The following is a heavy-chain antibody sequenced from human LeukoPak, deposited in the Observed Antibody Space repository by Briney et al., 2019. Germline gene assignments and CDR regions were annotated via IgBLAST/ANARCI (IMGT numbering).Heavy chain of an antibody. V-gene: IGHV3-30*03. CDR2: ISYDGNNK. J-gene: IGHJ4*02. D-gene: IGHD3-10*01. Sequence: GGSLRLSCEASGVTLSSYGVHWVRQAPGKGLEWVAVISYDGNNKDYGASVKGRFTISRDNAKNSLYLQMNSLRAEDTAVYYCARDSGRSHYGSGSHFDYWGQGTLVTVSS. CDR3: ARDSGRSHYGSGSHFDY. CDR1: GVTLSSYG.